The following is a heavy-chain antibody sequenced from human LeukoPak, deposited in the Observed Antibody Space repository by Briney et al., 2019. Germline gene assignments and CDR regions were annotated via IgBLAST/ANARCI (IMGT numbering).Heavy chain of an antibody. CDR1: GGSSSGYF. Sequence: SETLSLTCAVHGGSSSGYFWSWICQPPGKGLEWIGEINHSGSTNYNPSLKGRVTISVDTSKNQFSLKLSSVTAADTAVYYCARGGWYNYWGQGTLVTVSS. J-gene: IGHJ4*02. D-gene: IGHD1-1*01. CDR3: ARGGWYNY. CDR2: INHSGST. V-gene: IGHV4-34*01.